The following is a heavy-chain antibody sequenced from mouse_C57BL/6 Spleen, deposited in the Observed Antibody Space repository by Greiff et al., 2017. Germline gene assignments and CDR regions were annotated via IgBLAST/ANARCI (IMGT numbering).Heavy chain of an antibody. CDR2: IYPGDGDT. D-gene: IGHD2-3*01. CDR3: ARRGGYYYFDY. CDR1: GYAFSSYW. Sequence: VQLQESGAELVKPGASVKISCKASGYAFSSYWMNWVKQRPGKGLEWIGQIYPGDGDTNYNGKFKGKATLTADKSSSTAYMQLSSLTSEDSAVYFCARRGGYYYFDYWGQGTTLTVSS. J-gene: IGHJ2*01. V-gene: IGHV1-80*01.